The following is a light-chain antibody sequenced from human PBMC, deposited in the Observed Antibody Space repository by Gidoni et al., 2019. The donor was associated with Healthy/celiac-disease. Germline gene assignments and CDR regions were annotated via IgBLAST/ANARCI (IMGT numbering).Light chain of an antibody. CDR3: QQLNSPIT. CDR2: AAS. V-gene: IGKV1-9*01. Sequence: DLQLTQSPSFMSASVGDRVTITCRASQGISSYLAWYQQKPGKAPTLLIYAASTLQSGVPSRFGGSGSGTEFTLTISSLQPEDFATYYCQQLNSPITFGQGTRLEIK. CDR1: QGISSY. J-gene: IGKJ5*01.